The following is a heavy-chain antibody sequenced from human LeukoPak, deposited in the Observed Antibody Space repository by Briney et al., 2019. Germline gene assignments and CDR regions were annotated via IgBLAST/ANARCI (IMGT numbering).Heavy chain of an antibody. D-gene: IGHD3-10*01. CDR3: ARRGYYGSGSYTYFQH. Sequence: PSETLSLTCTVSGGSISSGGYYWSWIRQHPGKGLEWIGTIYYSGTTYYNPSLKSRVTISVDTSKNQFSLKLSSVTAADTAVYYCARRGYYGSGSYTYFQHWGQGTLVTVSS. CDR2: IYYSGTT. V-gene: IGHV4-39*01. J-gene: IGHJ1*01. CDR1: GGSISSGGYY.